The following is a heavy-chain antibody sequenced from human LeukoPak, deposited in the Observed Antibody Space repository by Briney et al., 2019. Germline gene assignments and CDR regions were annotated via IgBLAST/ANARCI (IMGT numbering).Heavy chain of an antibody. Sequence: SETLSLTCTVSGGSISSSSYYWGWIRQPPGKGLEWIGSIYYSGSTYYNPSLKSRVTIPVDTSKNQFSLKLSSVTAADTAVYYCARDGDIVVVGSGAFDIWGQGTMVTVSS. CDR3: ARDGDIVVVGSGAFDI. D-gene: IGHD2-15*01. CDR2: IYYSGST. J-gene: IGHJ3*02. V-gene: IGHV4-39*07. CDR1: GGSISSSSYY.